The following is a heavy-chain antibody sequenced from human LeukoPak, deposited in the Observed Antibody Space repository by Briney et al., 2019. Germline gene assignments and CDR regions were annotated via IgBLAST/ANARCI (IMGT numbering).Heavy chain of an antibody. CDR1: GGSISSYY. CDR2: IYYSGST. D-gene: IGHD4-17*01. J-gene: IGHJ5*02. V-gene: IGHV4-59*01. Sequence: SETLSLTCTVSGGSISSYYWSWIRQPPGKGLEWIGYIYYSGSTNYNPSLKSRVTISVDTSKNQFSLKLSSVTAADTAVYYCAREVDYGDYGLNWFDPWGQGTLVTVSS. CDR3: AREVDYGDYGLNWFDP.